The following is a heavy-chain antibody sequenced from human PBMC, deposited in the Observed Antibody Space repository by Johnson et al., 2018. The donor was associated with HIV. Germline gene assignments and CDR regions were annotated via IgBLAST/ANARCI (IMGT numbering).Heavy chain of an antibody. CDR3: ATFGGGSFHAFDI. V-gene: IGHV3-7*05. CDR2: IKQDGSEK. CDR1: GFTVSSNY. Sequence: VLLVESGGGLVQPGGSLRLSCAASGFTVSSNYMSWVRQAPGKGLEWVANIKQDGSEKYYVDSLKGRFTISRDNAKNSLYLQMNSLRAEDTAVYYCATFGGGSFHAFDIWGQGTMVTVSS. J-gene: IGHJ3*02. D-gene: IGHD1-26*01.